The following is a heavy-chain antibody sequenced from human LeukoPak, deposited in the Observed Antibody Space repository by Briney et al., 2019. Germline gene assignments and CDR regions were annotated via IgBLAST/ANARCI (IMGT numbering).Heavy chain of an antibody. V-gene: IGHV3-33*01. CDR2: IWYDGSNK. Sequence: GRSLRLSCAASGFTFSSYGMHWVRQAPGKGLEWVAVIWYDGSNKCYADSVKGRFTISRDNSKNTLYLQMNSLRAEDTAVYYCAREGYCSGGSCYGQAYYYGMDVWGQGTTVTVSS. D-gene: IGHD2-15*01. J-gene: IGHJ6*02. CDR3: AREGYCSGGSCYGQAYYYGMDV. CDR1: GFTFSSYG.